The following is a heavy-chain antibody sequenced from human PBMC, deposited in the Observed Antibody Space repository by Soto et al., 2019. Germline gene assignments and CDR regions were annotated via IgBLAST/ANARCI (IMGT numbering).Heavy chain of an antibody. CDR2: ISCSGGSK. Sequence: GGSLRLSFAASGFTFSSYAMSWVRQAPGKGLEWVSSISCSGGSKYYADSVKVRFTISRDNSKNTLYLQMNSLRAEDTAVYYCAKDNYVVVVAGPLIFDXWGQGTLVTVSX. CDR1: GFTFSSYA. D-gene: IGHD2-15*01. V-gene: IGHV3-23*01. CDR3: AKDNYVVVVAGPLIFDX. J-gene: IGHJ4*02.